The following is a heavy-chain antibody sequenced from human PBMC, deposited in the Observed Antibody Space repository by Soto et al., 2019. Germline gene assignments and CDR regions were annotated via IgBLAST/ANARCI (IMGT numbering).Heavy chain of an antibody. CDR3: ARTSGFDC. Sequence: QVQLQQWGAGLLKPSETLSLTCAVYCGSFSGYYWSWIRQPPGKGLEWIGEINHSGSTNYNPSLKSRATRSVATAKNQCSLKLSSVTAADTAVYDCARTSGFDCWGQGTLVTVSS. CDR1: CGSFSGYY. J-gene: IGHJ4*02. V-gene: IGHV4-34*01. CDR2: INHSGST. D-gene: IGHD6-6*01.